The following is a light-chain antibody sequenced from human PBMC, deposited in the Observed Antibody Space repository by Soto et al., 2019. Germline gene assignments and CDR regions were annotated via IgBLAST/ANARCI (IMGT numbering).Light chain of an antibody. V-gene: IGKV3-11*01. CDR1: QSVSSN. CDR2: DAS. J-gene: IGKJ1*01. CDR3: QQRSNWPT. Sequence: SLSPATLSVSLGDRATLSCRASQSVSSNLAWYQQKPGQAPRLLIYDASNRATGIPARFSGSGSGTDFTLTISSLEPEDFAVYYCQQRSNWPTFGQGTKVDIK.